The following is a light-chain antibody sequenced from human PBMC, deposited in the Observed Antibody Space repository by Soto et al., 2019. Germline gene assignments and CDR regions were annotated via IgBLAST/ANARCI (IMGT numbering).Light chain of an antibody. CDR1: QSVSNTY. CDR3: QRHGTSPELT. Sequence: EIVLTQSPGTLSLSPGERATLSCRASQSVSNTYLAWYQQKPGQAPRLLISGASSRATGIPDRFSGSGSGTDFSLTISRLEPEDFAVYYCQRHGTSPELTFGGGTKVDIK. V-gene: IGKV3-20*01. CDR2: GAS. J-gene: IGKJ4*01.